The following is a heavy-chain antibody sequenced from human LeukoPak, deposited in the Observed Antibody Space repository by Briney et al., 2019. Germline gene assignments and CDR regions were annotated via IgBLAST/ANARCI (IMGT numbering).Heavy chain of an antibody. CDR3: ARGVGPTAYYYYMDV. V-gene: IGHV4-39*07. CDR1: GGSINSSSYY. D-gene: IGHD1-26*01. J-gene: IGHJ6*03. CDR2: IFYSGNT. Sequence: TSETLSLTCTVSGGSINSSSYYWGWIRQPPGKGLEWIGSIFYSGNTYDNPSLKSRVTISVDTSKNQFSLKLSSVTAADTAVYYCARGVGPTAYYYYMDVWGKGTTVTISS.